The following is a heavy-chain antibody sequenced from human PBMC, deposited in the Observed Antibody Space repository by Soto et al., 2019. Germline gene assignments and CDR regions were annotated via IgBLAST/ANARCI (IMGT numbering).Heavy chain of an antibody. D-gene: IGHD6-13*01. V-gene: IGHV3-23*01. J-gene: IGHJ4*02. CDR2: ISGSGGST. CDR1: GFTFSSYA. CDR3: ANQFRSWYLDY. Sequence: GGSLRRSCAASGFTFSSYAMSWVRQAPGKGLEWVSTISGSGGSTYYADSVKGRFTISRGNPKNTLYLQMNSLRAEDTAVYYCANQFRSWYLDYWGQGTLVTVSS.